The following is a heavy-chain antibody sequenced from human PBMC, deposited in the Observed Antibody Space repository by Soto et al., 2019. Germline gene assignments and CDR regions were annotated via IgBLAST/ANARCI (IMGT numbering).Heavy chain of an antibody. CDR1: GFTVSSNY. V-gene: IGHV3-66*01. CDR2: IYSGGST. CDR3: ARGVDYYDSSGYYQQGPFDY. Sequence: GGSLRLSCAASGFTVSSNYMSWVRQAPGKGLEWVSVIYSGGSTYYADSVKGRFTISRDNSKNTLYLQMNSLRAEDTAVYYCARGVDYYDSSGYYQQGPFDYWGQGTLVTVS. J-gene: IGHJ4*02. D-gene: IGHD3-22*01.